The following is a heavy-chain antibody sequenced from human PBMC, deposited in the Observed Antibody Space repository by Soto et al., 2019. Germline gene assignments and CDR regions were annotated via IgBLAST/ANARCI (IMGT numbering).Heavy chain of an antibody. CDR2: FYYSGGT. Sequence: PSETLSLTCTVSGGSISSSSYFWGWIRQPPGKGLEWIGSFYYSGGTYYNPSLKSRVTIPVDTSKNQFSLKLSSVTAADTAVYSCASVNILTGYYIDHWGQGTLVTVSS. CDR1: GGSISSSSYF. D-gene: IGHD3-9*01. J-gene: IGHJ4*02. CDR3: ASVNILTGYYIDH. V-gene: IGHV4-39*01.